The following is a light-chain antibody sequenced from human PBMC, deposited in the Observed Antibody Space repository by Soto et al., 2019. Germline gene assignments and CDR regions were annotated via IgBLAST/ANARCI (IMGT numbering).Light chain of an antibody. V-gene: IGLV3-21*04. CDR2: YDD. CDR1: NIGSKS. Sequence: SYELTQPPSVSVAPGKTARIICGGNNIGSKSVHWYQQKPGQAPVLLIYYDDDRSSGIPERFSGSNSGNTATLTIRRVDAGDEADYYCQVWDTSHDDVVFSGGTKLTVL. CDR3: QVWDTSHDDVV. J-gene: IGLJ2*01.